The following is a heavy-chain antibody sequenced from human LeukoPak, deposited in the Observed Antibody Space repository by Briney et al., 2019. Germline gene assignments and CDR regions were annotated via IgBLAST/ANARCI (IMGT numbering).Heavy chain of an antibody. CDR2: MNPNSGNT. Sequence: VASVKVSCKASGYTFTSYDINWVRQATGKGLKWMGWMNPNSGNTGYAQKFQGRVTMTRNTSISTAYMELSSLRSEDTAVYYCARGRGSSWGGLGYWGQGTLVTVSS. CDR3: ARGRGSSWGGLGY. J-gene: IGHJ4*02. D-gene: IGHD6-13*01. V-gene: IGHV1-8*01. CDR1: GYTFTSYD.